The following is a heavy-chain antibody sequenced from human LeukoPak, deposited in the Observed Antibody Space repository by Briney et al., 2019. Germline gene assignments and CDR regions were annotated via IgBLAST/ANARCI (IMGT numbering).Heavy chain of an antibody. J-gene: IGHJ4*02. CDR1: GYTFTSYD. CDR3: ARPRRGGPAAKYYFDY. V-gene: IGHV1-8*01. CDR2: MNPNSGNT. Sequence: GASVKVSCKASGYTFTSYDINWVRQATGQGLEWMGWMNPNSGNTGYAQKFQGRVTMTRNTSISTAYMELSSLRSEDTAAYYCARPRRGGPAAKYYFDYWGQGTLVTVSS. D-gene: IGHD2-2*01.